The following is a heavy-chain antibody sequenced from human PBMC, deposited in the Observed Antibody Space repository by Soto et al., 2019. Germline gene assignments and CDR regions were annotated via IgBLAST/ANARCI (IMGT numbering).Heavy chain of an antibody. J-gene: IGHJ6*02. CDR3: ARDQGGSYSGGYYYYYGMDV. CDR2: IIPIFGTA. V-gene: IGHV1-69*01. D-gene: IGHD1-26*01. CDR1: GGTFSSYA. Sequence: QVQLVQSGAEVKKPGSSVKVSCKASGGTFSSYAISWVRQAPGQGLEWMGGIIPIFGTANYAQKFQGRVTITADESTSTAYMELSSLRSEDTAVYYCARDQGGSYSGGYYYYYGMDVWGRGTTVTVSS.